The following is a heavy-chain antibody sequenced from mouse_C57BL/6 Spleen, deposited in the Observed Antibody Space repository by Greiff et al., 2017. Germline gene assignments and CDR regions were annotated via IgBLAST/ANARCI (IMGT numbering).Heavy chain of an antibody. Sequence: EVQGVESGEGLVKPGGSLKLSCAASGFTFSSYAMSWVRQTPEKRLEWVAYISSGGDYIYYADTVKGRFTISRDNARNTLYLQMSSLKSEDTAMYYCTRDDTTVVARGAMDYWGQGTSVTVSS. D-gene: IGHD1-1*01. V-gene: IGHV5-9-1*02. CDR3: TRDDTTVVARGAMDY. CDR1: GFTFSSYA. CDR2: ISSGGDYI. J-gene: IGHJ4*01.